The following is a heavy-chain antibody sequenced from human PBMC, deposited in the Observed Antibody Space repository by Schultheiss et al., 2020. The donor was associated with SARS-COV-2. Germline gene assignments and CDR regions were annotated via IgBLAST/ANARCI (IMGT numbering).Heavy chain of an antibody. J-gene: IGHJ4*02. CDR2: ISSSGSAI. CDR3: AKDTDGSQSSLRDFFDY. V-gene: IGHV3-48*03. D-gene: IGHD3-10*01. CDR1: GFTFSNYE. Sequence: GGSLRLSCAASGFTFSNYEMNWVRQAPGKGLEWVSYISSSGSAIYYADSVKGRFTISRDKAKKSLYLQMNSLRAEDTAVYYCAKDTDGSQSSLRDFFDYWGQGTLVTVSS.